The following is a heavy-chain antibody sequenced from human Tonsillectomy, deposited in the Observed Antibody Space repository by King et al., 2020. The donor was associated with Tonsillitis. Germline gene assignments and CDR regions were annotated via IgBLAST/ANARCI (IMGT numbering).Heavy chain of an antibody. D-gene: IGHD6-13*01. CDR1: GGSISSSSYY. J-gene: IGHJ5*02. V-gene: IGHV4-39*01. CDR3: ARHVKDEGQPLVLAWFDP. Sequence: LQLQESGPGLVKPSETLSLTCTVSGGSISSSSYYWGWIRQPPGKGLEWIGSIYYSGSTYYNPSLKSRVTISVDTSKNQFSLKLSSVTAADTAVYYCARHVKDEGQPLVLAWFDPWGQGTLVTVSS. CDR2: IYYSGST.